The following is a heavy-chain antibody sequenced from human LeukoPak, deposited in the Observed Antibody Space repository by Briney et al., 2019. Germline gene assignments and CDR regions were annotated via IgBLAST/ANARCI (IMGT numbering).Heavy chain of an antibody. CDR1: GFTFSSYS. J-gene: IGHJ6*04. D-gene: IGHD5-18*01. CDR3: ARDGGYSYGYGMDV. V-gene: IGHV3-21*01. Sequence: GGSLRLSCAASGFTFSSYSMNWVRQAPGKGLEWVSSISSSSSYIYYADSVKGRFTISRDNAKNSLYLQMNSPRAEDTAVYYCARDGGYSYGYGMDVWGKGTTVTVSS. CDR2: ISSSSSYI.